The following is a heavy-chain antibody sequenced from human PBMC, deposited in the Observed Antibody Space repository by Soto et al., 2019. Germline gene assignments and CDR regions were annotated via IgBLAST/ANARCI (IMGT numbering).Heavy chain of an antibody. D-gene: IGHD2-8*02. CDR1: GGSITSTNHY. CDR2: IFDSGTT. V-gene: IGHV4-31*02. Sequence: QVQLEQSGPGLVKPSQTLSLTCNISGGSITSTNHYWSWIRQSPREGLEWLGYIFDSGTTHYNPSFEGRVTILGDTSQSQFSLTMLSVTVADSAVYYCAREVSGTGAFDYWGRGTLVTVSS. J-gene: IGHJ4*02. CDR3: AREVSGTGAFDY.